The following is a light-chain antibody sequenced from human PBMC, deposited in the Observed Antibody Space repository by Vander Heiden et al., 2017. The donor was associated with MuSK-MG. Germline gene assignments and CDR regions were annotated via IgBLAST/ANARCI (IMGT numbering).Light chain of an antibody. V-gene: IGKV3-15*01. CDR3: QQYDNWLST. J-gene: IGKJ5*01. CDR1: QSISSN. Sequence: EIVMTQSPASLSVSPGERATLSCRASQSISSNLSWYQQKPGQAPRLLNDGATTRTTDIPARCSGSGSGTEFTLTISSLQSEDVAVYYCQQYDNWLSTFGQGTRLEIK. CDR2: GAT.